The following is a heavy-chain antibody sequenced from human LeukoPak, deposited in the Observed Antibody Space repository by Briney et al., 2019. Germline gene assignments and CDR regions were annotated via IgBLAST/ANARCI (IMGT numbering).Heavy chain of an antibody. V-gene: IGHV1-2*02. CDR3: ATETGTTSLGY. D-gene: IGHD1-1*01. CDR1: RYTFTGYY. J-gene: IGHJ4*02. Sequence: ASVKVSCKASRYTFTGYYMHWVRQAPGQGLEWMGWINPNSGGTNYTQKFQGRVTMTRDTSISTAYMELSRLRSDDTAVYYCATETGTTSLGYWGQGTLVTVSS. CDR2: INPNSGGT.